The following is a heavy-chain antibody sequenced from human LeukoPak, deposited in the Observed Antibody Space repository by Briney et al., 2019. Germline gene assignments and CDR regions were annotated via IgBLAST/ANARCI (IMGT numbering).Heavy chain of an antibody. V-gene: IGHV1-2*02. CDR2: INPNSGGT. Sequence: ASVKVSCKASGYTFTGYYMHWVRQAPGQGLEWMGWINPNSGGTNYAQKFQGRVTMTRDTSISTAYMELSRLRSDDTAVYYCARDSYYDSSGYIQNWFDPWGQGTLVTVSS. J-gene: IGHJ5*02. D-gene: IGHD3-22*01. CDR1: GYTFTGYY. CDR3: ARDSYYDSSGYIQNWFDP.